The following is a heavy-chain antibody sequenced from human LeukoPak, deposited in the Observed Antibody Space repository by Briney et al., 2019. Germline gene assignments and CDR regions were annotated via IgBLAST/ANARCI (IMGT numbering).Heavy chain of an antibody. CDR3: ASLAAAGPPDDGYYYYYMDV. J-gene: IGHJ6*03. CDR1: GGTFSNCA. V-gene: IGHV1-69*04. CDR2: VVPMLDIS. Sequence: SVKVSCKASGGTFSNCAFSWVRQAPGQGLEWLGRVVPMLDISQYAQKFQDRVTITADKSTSTAYMELRRLRSDDTAVYYCASLAAAGPPDDGYYYYYMDVWGKGTTVTVSS. D-gene: IGHD6-13*01.